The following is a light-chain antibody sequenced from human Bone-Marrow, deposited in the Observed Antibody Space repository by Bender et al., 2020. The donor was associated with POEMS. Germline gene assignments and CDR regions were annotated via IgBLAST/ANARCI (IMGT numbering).Light chain of an antibody. V-gene: IGLV1-44*01. J-gene: IGLJ3*02. Sequence: QSALTQPPSASGSPGQSVTISCTGSSSNIGAHAVNWYQHLPGTAPKLLIYSSHRRPSEVPDRFSGSRSGTSASLAISGLQSEDEADYYCAVWDDSLNGWVFGGGTKLTVL. CDR2: SSH. CDR1: SSNIGAHA. CDR3: AVWDDSLNGWV.